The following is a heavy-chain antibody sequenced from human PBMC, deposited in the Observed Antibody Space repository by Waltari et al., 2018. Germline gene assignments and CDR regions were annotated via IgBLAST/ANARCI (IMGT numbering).Heavy chain of an antibody. CDR1: GGSISSGDYY. Sequence: GSGPGLVKPSQTLSLTCTVSGGSISSGDYYWSWIRQPPGKGLEWIGYLYYSGITYYNPSLKSRVTISVDTSKNQFSLKLSSVTAADTAVYYCARVPYDFWSGPPDADYWGQGTLVTVSS. CDR3: ARVPYDFWSGPPDADY. V-gene: IGHV4-30-4*08. J-gene: IGHJ4*02. CDR2: LYYSGIT. D-gene: IGHD3-3*01.